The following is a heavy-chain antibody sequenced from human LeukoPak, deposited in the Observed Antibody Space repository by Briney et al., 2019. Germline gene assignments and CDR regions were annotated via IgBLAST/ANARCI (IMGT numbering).Heavy chain of an antibody. CDR3: ARGKPIVGAISGAFDI. V-gene: IGHV1-3*01. CDR2: ISACNGNT. J-gene: IGHJ3*02. CDR1: GYTFTSYP. Sequence: SSVKVTFKCSGYTFTSYPMHWLRQAHGQGLEWMGWISACNGNTDYAQKLHGRVTLTAHKYTSTAYMEPSSLTAEDTAVYDCARGKPIVGAISGAFDIWGEGTMVTVS. D-gene: IGHD1-26*01.